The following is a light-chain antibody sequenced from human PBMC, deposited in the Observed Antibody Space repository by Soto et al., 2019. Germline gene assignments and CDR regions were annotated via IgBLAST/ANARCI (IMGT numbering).Light chain of an antibody. V-gene: IGKV1-39*01. J-gene: IGKJ2*01. CDR1: QSISTY. Sequence: DIQMTQSPSSLSASIGDTVTITCRASQSISTYLNWYQQKPGKAPKLLIYAASSLQSGVPSRFSGSGFGTDFTLTISSLRFEDFASYYCQQSHTSPFTFGQGTKLEI. CDR2: AAS. CDR3: QQSHTSPFT.